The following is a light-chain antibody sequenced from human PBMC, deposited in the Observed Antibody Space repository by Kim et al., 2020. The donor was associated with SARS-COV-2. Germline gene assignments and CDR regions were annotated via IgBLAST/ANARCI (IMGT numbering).Light chain of an antibody. V-gene: IGLV3-19*01. CDR1: SLRSYY. J-gene: IGLJ2*01. Sequence: VALGQTVRITCQGDSLRSYYATWYQQKPGQAPIVVIYGKNNRPSGIPDRFSGSSSGNTASLTITGIQAGDEADYYCNSRDSNDNVLFGGGTQLTVL. CDR2: GKN. CDR3: NSRDSNDNVL.